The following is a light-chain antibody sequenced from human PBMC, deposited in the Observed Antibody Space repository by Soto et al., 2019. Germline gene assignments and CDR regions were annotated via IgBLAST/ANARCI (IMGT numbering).Light chain of an antibody. CDR1: QSVSSSY. Sequence: EIVLTQSPGTLSLSPGERATLSCRASQSVSSSYLSWYQQKPGQAPRLLMYGASSRATGIPDRFSGSGSGTGFTLTLSRREHEHFAVYYCHQYGSSRWTFGQGTKVEI. CDR2: GAS. J-gene: IGKJ1*01. V-gene: IGKV3-20*01. CDR3: HQYGSSRWT.